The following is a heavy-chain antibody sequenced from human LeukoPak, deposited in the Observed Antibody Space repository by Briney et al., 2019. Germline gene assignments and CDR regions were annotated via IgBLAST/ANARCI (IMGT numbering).Heavy chain of an antibody. J-gene: IGHJ4*02. CDR3: SRGYYGDD. CDR2: IRYDGSDK. V-gene: IGHV3-30*02. D-gene: IGHD3-22*01. Sequence: GGSLRLSCAGSGFTFTRHGMHWVRQAPGKGVKWVAFIRYDGSDKYYADSVKGRFTISRDNSENTLYLQMNSLRAEDTAVYYCSRGYYGDDWGQGTLVTVSS. CDR1: GFTFTRHG.